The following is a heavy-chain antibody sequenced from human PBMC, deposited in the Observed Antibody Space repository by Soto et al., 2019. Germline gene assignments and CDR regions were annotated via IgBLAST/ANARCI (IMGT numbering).Heavy chain of an antibody. CDR1: GFTFSSYW. V-gene: IGHV3-7*03. CDR2: IKQDGSEK. D-gene: IGHD1-1*01. Sequence: GGSLRLSCEASGFTFSSYWMSWVRQAPGKGLECVANIKQDGSEKYYVDSVKGRFTISRDNAKNSLYLQMNSRRAEYTAVYYCASTPNLGLNAFDIWGQGTMVTVSS. CDR3: ASTPNLGLNAFDI. J-gene: IGHJ3*02.